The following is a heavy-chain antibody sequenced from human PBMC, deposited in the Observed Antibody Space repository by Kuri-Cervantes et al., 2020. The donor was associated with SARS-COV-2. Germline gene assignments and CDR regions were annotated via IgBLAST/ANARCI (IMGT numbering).Heavy chain of an antibody. J-gene: IGHJ4*02. CDR2: ITNSGGSA. D-gene: IGHD1-1*01. V-gene: IGHV3-23*01. CDR1: GFIFSDYY. Sequence: GESLKISCAASGFIFSDYYMSWIRQAPGKGLEWVSGITNSGGSAYSADSVKGRFTISRDNSKNTLFLQMNSLRAEDTAVYYCVRDGDHWNFDYWGQGTLVTVSS. CDR3: VRDGDHWNFDY.